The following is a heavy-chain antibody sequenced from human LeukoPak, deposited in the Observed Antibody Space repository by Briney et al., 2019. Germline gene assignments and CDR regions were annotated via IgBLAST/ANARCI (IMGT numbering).Heavy chain of an antibody. V-gene: IGHV3-53*01. CDR2: IRFNGGLS. Sequence: GGSLRLSCAGSGFTVSNNYMSWVRQAPGMGLEWVSSIRFNGGLSYYADSVKGRFTISRDNSRNMLFLQKDSLRADDTAVYYCASTASYCGFDCYSYLDYWGQGILVTVSS. J-gene: IGHJ4*02. D-gene: IGHD2-21*02. CDR1: GFTVSNNY. CDR3: ASTASYCGFDCYSYLDY.